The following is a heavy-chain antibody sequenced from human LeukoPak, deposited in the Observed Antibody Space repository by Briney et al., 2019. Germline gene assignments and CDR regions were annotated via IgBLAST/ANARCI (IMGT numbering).Heavy chain of an antibody. D-gene: IGHD3-9*01. CDR1: GGSLSSNNW. J-gene: IGHJ6*02. V-gene: IGHV4-4*02. CDR2: IYHSGSA. CDR3: ARRPLPGYQYYYYYYGMDV. Sequence: PSGTLSLTCAVSGGSLSSNNWWSWVRQPPGKGLEWIGEIYHSGSANYNPSLKSRVTISVDKSKNQFSLKLSSVTAADTAVYYCARRPLPGYQYYYYYYGMDVWGQGTTVTVSS.